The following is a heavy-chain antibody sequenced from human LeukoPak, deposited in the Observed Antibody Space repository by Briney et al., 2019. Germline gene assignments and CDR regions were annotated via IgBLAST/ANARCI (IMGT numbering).Heavy chain of an antibody. CDR1: GDSIRSSF. J-gene: IGHJ4*02. CDR2: IFYSGSS. CDR3: ARGYGDFRVEGRYFHS. D-gene: IGHD4-17*01. Sequence: SETLSLTCTVSGDSIRSSFWTWVRQPPGKGLEWIGYIFYSGSSNYNPSLRGRVTMSVDTSESQFSLKLNSVTAADTAVYYCARGYGDFRVEGRYFHSWGQGTLVTVSS. V-gene: IGHV4-59*01.